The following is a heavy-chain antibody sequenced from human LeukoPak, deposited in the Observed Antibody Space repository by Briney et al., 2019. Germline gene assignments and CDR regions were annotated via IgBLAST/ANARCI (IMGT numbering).Heavy chain of an antibody. V-gene: IGHV3-48*03. Sequence: GGSLRLSCVASGFTFSSYEMNWVRQAPGKGLEWVSYISSSGSTIYHADSVKGRFTISRDKAKNSLYLQMNSLRAEDTAVYYCARVYTGRAFDIWGQGTMVTVSS. D-gene: IGHD2-8*01. CDR1: GFTFSSYE. J-gene: IGHJ3*02. CDR2: ISSSGSTI. CDR3: ARVYTGRAFDI.